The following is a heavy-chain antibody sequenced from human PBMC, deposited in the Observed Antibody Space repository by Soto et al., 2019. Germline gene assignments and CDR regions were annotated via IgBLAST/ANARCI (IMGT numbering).Heavy chain of an antibody. CDR1: GFTVSSNY. V-gene: IGHV3-66*01. D-gene: IGHD6-19*01. CDR2: IYSGGST. J-gene: IGHJ4*02. CDR3: ARDCCSSGRAGY. Sequence: EVQLVESGGGLVQPGGSLRLSCAASGFTVSSNYMSWVRQAPGKGLEWVSVIYSGGSTYYADSVKGRFNISRDNSKNTLYLQMNSLSAEDTAVYYCARDCCSSGRAGYWGQGTLVTVSS.